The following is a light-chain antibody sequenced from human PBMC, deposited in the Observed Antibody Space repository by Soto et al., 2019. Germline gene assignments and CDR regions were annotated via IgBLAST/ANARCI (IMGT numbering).Light chain of an antibody. J-gene: IGKJ3*01. Sequence: EIVLTQSPGTLSLSPGERATLSCKASQSVSSSYLAWYQQKPGQAPRRLIYGASSRATGIPDRFSGSGSGRDFTLTISRLEPEDFAVYYCQQYGSSPKAFGPGTKVDIK. V-gene: IGKV3-20*01. CDR1: QSVSSSY. CDR3: QQYGSSPKA. CDR2: GAS.